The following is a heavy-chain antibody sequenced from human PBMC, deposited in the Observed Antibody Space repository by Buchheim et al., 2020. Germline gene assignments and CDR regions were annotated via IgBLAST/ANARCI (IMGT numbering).Heavy chain of an antibody. V-gene: IGHV3-7*01. CDR2: IKQDGSDK. Sequence: EVQLVESGGGLVQPGGSLRLSCAASGFTFSSYWINWVRQAPGKGLEWVAKIKQDGSDKHYVDSVKGRFTISRDNATKSVYLQMNSLRAEDTAVYYCVRGQPIAWGQGTL. D-gene: IGHD1-26*01. CDR3: VRGQPIA. CDR1: GFTFSSYW. J-gene: IGHJ5*02.